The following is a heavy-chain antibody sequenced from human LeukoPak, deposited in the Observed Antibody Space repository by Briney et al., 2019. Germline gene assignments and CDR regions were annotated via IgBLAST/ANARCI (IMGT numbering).Heavy chain of an antibody. CDR2: ISYDGSNK. V-gene: IGHV3-30*03. J-gene: IGHJ4*02. CDR3: ATRRERDVVGFLEWLGFDY. D-gene: IGHD3-3*01. CDR1: GFTFSSYG. Sequence: PGRSLRLSCAASGFTFSSYGMHWVRQAPGKGLEWVAVISYDGSNKYYADSVKGRFTISRDNSKNTLYLQMSSLRAEDTAVYYCATRRERDVVGFLEWLGFDYWGQGTLVTVSS.